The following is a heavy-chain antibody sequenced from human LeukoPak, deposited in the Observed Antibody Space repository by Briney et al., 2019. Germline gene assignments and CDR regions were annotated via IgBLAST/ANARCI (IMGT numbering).Heavy chain of an antibody. V-gene: IGHV1-24*01. CDR2: FDPEGGET. J-gene: IGHJ3*02. Sequence: GASVKVSCKVSGYTGIELSMHWVRQAPGKGLEWMGGFDPEGGETIYAQKFQGRVTMTEDTSTDTAYMELSSLTSEDTAVYYCATHTIFGVVTYAFHIWGRGTLVTVSS. CDR1: GYTGIELS. D-gene: IGHD3-3*01. CDR3: ATHTIFGVVTYAFHI.